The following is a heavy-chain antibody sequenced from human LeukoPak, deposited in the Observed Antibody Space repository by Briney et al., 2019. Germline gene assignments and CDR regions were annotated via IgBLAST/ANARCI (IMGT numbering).Heavy chain of an antibody. J-gene: IGHJ4*02. CDR3: ARDDGVADFDY. D-gene: IGHD3-3*01. CDR1: GGPFSTYA. CDR2: IIPMLDIS. V-gene: IGHV1-69*04. Sequence: ASVKVSCKASGGPFSTYAITWVRQAPGQGLEWMGRIIPMLDISTYAQKFQGRVTITADKSTSTAYMALSSLRSEDTAVYYCARDDGVADFDYWGQGTLVTVSS.